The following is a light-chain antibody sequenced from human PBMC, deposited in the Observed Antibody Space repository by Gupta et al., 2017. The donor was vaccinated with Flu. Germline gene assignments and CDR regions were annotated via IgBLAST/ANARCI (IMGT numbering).Light chain of an antibody. J-gene: IGKJ3*01. V-gene: IGKV1-39*01. CDR2: AAS. CDR1: QSIASH. Sequence: DIQMTQSPSSLSASAGDRVTITCRASQSIASHLNWYQQTVGKAPTLLIYAASTLHSGVSPRFSGRGSETEFTLTINYLEPEDFAIYYCQQGYSSPFTFGPGTRVDFK. CDR3: QQGYSSPFT.